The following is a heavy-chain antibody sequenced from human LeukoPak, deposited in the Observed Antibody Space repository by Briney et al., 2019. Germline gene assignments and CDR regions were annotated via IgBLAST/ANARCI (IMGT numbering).Heavy chain of an antibody. CDR1: GFTFSSYG. V-gene: IGHV3-30*02. J-gene: IGHJ4*02. CDR3: AKDSSSGYYYGYYFDY. D-gene: IGHD3-22*01. CDR2: IRYDGSNK. Sequence: GGSLRLSCAASGFTFSSYGMHWVRQAPGKGLEWVAFIRYDGSNKYYADSVKGRFTISRDNSKNTLYLQMNSLRAEDTAVYYCAKDSSSGYYYGYYFDYWGQGTLVTVSS.